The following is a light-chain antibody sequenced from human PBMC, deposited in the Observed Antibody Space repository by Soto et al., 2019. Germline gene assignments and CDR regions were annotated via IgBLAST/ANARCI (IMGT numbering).Light chain of an antibody. CDR3: QQYNNSPLT. CDR2: ATS. J-gene: IGKJ4*01. V-gene: IGKV1-16*01. CDR1: QRISSY. Sequence: DIQVTQSPSSLSASVADRVTITCRTSQRISSYLNWFQQKPGKAPKSLIYATSTLQDGVPSRFSGNGSETEFTLTISSLQSEDIATYYCQQYNNSPLTFGGGTKVDIK.